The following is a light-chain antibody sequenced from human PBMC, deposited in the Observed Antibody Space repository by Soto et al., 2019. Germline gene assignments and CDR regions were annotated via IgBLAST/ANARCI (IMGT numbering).Light chain of an antibody. CDR2: ENN. CDR1: GSNIENNF. J-gene: IGLJ1*01. Sequence: QAVVTQPPSVSAAPGQTVTVSCSGSGSNIENNFVSWYRQLPGTAPKLLIYENNRRPSGIPDRFSGSKSGTSATLDIAGLETGDEADYYCATWDTSLSAGVFGPGTKLTVL. V-gene: IGLV1-51*02. CDR3: ATWDTSLSAGV.